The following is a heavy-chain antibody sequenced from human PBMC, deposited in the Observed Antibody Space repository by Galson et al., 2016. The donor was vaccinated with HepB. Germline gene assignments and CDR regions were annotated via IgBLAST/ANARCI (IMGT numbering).Heavy chain of an antibody. CDR2: MNPKTGKT. D-gene: IGHD2/OR15-2a*01. Sequence: SVKVSCKASGYTFSTYDVNWVRQAPGQGLEWMGWMNPKTGKTGYAQIFQGRVTMTRDTSMSTAYMELLSLRSADTAVYYCARNIGDYIDYWGQGTLVTVSS. V-gene: IGHV1-8*01. J-gene: IGHJ4*02. CDR1: GYTFSTYD. CDR3: ARNIGDYIDY.